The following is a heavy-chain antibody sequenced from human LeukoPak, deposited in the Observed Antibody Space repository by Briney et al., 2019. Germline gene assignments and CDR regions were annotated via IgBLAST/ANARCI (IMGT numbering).Heavy chain of an antibody. CDR3: AVGAFDY. V-gene: IGHV1-3*01. J-gene: IGHJ4*02. Sequence: ASVKVSCKSSGGSFSTYAVNWVRQAPGQRLEWMGWINAADGNTKYSQNFQGGVTISRDSSASTAYMELTSLTSEDTAVYYCAVGAFDYWGQGTLVTVSS. CDR1: GGSFSTYA. D-gene: IGHD4-17*01. CDR2: INAADGNT.